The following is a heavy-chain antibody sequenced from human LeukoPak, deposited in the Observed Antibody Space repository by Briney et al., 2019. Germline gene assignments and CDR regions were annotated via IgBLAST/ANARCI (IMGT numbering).Heavy chain of an antibody. J-gene: IGHJ4*02. Sequence: PSETLSLTCTVSGGSISNSHYYWGWIRQPPGKGLEWIGTLYYSVTTYYNPSLKGRVTISVDTSENQFSLKLSSVTAADTAVYYCARLRRSHADQWGQGTLVTVSS. CDR2: LYYSVTT. D-gene: IGHD2-2*01. V-gene: IGHV4-39*01. CDR1: GGSISNSHYY. CDR3: ARLRRSHADQ.